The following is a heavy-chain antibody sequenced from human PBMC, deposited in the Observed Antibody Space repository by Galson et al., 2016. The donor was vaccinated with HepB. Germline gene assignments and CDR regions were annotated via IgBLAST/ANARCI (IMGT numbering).Heavy chain of an antibody. V-gene: IGHV3-23*01. Sequence: SLRLSCAASGFTFNRYVMSWVRQAPGKGLEWVSAVSGGGGNTFYSDSVKGRFTISRDNSKTTLYLQMNSLRAEDTAVYYCVCSSNWLMTFDVWGQGTLVTVSS. CDR3: VCSSNWLMTFDV. CDR2: VSGGGGNT. J-gene: IGHJ4*02. D-gene: IGHD4-11*01. CDR1: GFTFNRYV.